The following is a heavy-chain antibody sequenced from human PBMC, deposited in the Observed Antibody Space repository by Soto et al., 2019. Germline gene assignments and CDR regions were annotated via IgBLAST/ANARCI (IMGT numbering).Heavy chain of an antibody. CDR2: ISYDGSNK. CDR3: ARDYYGSGSYYTGGWFDP. V-gene: IGHV3-30-3*01. J-gene: IGHJ5*02. CDR1: GFTFSSYA. Sequence: GGSLRLSCAASGFTFSSYAMHWVRRAPGKGLEWVAVISYDGSNKYYADSVKGRFTISRDNSKNTLYLQMNSLRAEDTAVYYCARDYYGSGSYYTGGWFDPWGQGTLVTVSS. D-gene: IGHD3-10*01.